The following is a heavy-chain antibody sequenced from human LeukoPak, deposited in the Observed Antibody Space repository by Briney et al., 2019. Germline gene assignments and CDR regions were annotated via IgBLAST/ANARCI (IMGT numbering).Heavy chain of an antibody. J-gene: IGHJ4*02. CDR2: ISAYNGNT. D-gene: IGHD2-15*01. CDR1: GYTFTSYG. Sequence: ASVKVPCRASGYTFTSYGISWVRQAPGQGLEWMGWISAYNGNTNYAQKLQGRVTMTTDTSTSTAYMELRSLRSDDTAVYYCARVPGYCSGGSCYHDGFDYWGQGTLVTVSS. V-gene: IGHV1-18*01. CDR3: ARVPGYCSGGSCYHDGFDY.